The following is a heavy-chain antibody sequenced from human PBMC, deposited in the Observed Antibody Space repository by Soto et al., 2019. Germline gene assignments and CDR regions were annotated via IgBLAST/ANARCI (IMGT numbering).Heavy chain of an antibody. J-gene: IGHJ4*02. CDR2: ISYDGSNK. V-gene: IGHV3-30*18. CDR3: AKDRMVRGVIDY. Sequence: PGESLKISCAASGFTFSSYGMHWVRQAPGKGLEWVAVISYDGSNKYYADSVKGRFTISRDNSKNTLYLQMNSLRAEDTAVYYCAKDRMVRGVIDYWGQGTLVTVSS. CDR1: GFTFSSYG. D-gene: IGHD3-10*01.